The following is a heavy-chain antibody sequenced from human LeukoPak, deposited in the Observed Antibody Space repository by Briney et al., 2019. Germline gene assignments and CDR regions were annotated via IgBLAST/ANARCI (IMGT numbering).Heavy chain of an antibody. D-gene: IGHD6-19*01. CDR3: ARPGIAVAGSLDY. CDR2: IWYDVSNK. Sequence: GRSLRLSCAASGFTFSSYGMGWARQAPGKGLEWVAVIWYDVSNKYYADSVKGRFTISRDNSKNPLYLQMNSLRAEGTAVYYCARPGIAVAGSLDYWGQGTLVTVSS. V-gene: IGHV3-33*01. CDR1: GFTFSSYG. J-gene: IGHJ4*02.